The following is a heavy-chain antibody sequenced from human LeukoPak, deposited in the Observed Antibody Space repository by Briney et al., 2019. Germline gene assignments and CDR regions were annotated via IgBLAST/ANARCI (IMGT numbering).Heavy chain of an antibody. D-gene: IGHD2-8*01. Sequence: KPSETLSLTCAVSGGSFRGYYWSWIRQAPGKGLEWIGEINHSGSTNSNPSLKSRFTISVDTSRSQFSLKLTSVTAADTAVYYCARLGSNNGWYWHFDVWGRGTLVTVSS. V-gene: IGHV4-34*01. CDR3: ARLGSNNGWYWHFDV. CDR1: GGSFRGYY. J-gene: IGHJ2*01. CDR2: INHSGST.